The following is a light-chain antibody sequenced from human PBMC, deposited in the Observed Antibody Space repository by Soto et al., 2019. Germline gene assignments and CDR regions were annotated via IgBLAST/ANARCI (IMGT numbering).Light chain of an antibody. V-gene: IGKV3-15*01. CDR1: QSVTSN. CDR2: GAS. Sequence: EIVMTQSPATLSVSPGEGATLSCRASQSVTSNLAWYQQRPGQAPRLLVYGASTRAAGIAARFSGSGSGTEFTLTISSLQSEDFAVYYCQQYHKWPLTLGGGSKVEI. CDR3: QQYHKWPLT. J-gene: IGKJ4*01.